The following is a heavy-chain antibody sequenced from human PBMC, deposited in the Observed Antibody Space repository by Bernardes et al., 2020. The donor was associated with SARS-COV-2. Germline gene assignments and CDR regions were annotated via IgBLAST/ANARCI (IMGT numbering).Heavy chain of an antibody. CDR3: ARDLSHLVRRGFDL. V-gene: IGHV4-59*01. J-gene: IGHJ2*01. Sequence: SETLSLTCTVSGGSIGCYYWAWIRQPPGKGLEWIGFIYYIGTTNYNPSLKSRVTISVDRSQNQFSLNLSSVTPADTAVYYCARDLSHLVRRGFDLWGRGALVTVSS. D-gene: IGHD3-10*01. CDR2: IYYIGTT. CDR1: GGSIGCYY.